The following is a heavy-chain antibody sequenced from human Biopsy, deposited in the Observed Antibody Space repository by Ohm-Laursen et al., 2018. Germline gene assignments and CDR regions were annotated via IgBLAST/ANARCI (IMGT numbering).Heavy chain of an antibody. CDR1: DGSINSYY. D-gene: IGHD5-18*01. V-gene: IGHV4-59*07. Sequence: SDTLSLTCTVSDGSINSYYWNWIRQPPGKRLGWIGNIYYSGSTNFNPSLKSRVTISVDTSKNQFSLKLSSVTAADTAVYFCARGSSYGYDFDYWGQGTLVAVSS. CDR2: IYYSGST. CDR3: ARGSSYGYDFDY. J-gene: IGHJ4*02.